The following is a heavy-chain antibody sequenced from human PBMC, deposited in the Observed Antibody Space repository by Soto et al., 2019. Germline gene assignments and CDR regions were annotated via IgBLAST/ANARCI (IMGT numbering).Heavy chain of an antibody. CDR1: GGSISSGDYY. CDR2: IYYSGST. CDR3: ARGSEGWYQGRCYYGMDV. J-gene: IGHJ6*02. D-gene: IGHD6-19*01. V-gene: IGHV4-30-4*02. Sequence: PSETLSLTCTVSGGSISSGDYYWSWIRQPPGKGLEWIGYIYYSGSTYYNPSLKSRVTISVDTSKNQFSLKLSSVTAADTAVYYCARGSEGWYQGRCYYGMDVWGQGTTVTVSS.